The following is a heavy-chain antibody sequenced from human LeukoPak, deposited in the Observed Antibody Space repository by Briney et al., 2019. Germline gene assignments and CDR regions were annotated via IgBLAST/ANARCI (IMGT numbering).Heavy chain of an antibody. V-gene: IGHV4-39*07. CDR1: GGSISSSSYY. D-gene: IGHD3-9*01. CDR2: IYYSGST. CDR3: ARISLTGYATISGYFDY. Sequence: SETLSLTCTVSGGSISSSSYYWGWLRQPPGKGLEWIGSIYYSGSTYYNPALKSRVTISVDTSKNQFSLKLSSVTAADTDVYYCARISLTGYATISGYFDYWGQGTLVTVSS. J-gene: IGHJ4*02.